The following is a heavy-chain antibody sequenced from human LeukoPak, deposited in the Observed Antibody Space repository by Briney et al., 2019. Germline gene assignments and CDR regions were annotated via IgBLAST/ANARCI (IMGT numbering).Heavy chain of an antibody. Sequence: GGSLRLSCAASGFTFSSYSMNWVRQAPGKGLEWVSSISSSSSYIYYADSVKGRFTISRDNAKNSLYLQMNSLRSDDTAVYYCARVLWQGYYGGNELVYWGQGTLVTVSS. CDR2: ISSSSSYI. D-gene: IGHD4-23*01. CDR3: ARVLWQGYYGGNELVY. CDR1: GFTFSSYS. V-gene: IGHV3-21*04. J-gene: IGHJ4*02.